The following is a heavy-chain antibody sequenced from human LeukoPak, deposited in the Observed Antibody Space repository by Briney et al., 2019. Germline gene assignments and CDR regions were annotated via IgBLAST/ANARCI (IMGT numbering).Heavy chain of an antibody. CDR1: GFTISCYS. CDR2: ISSSSSYI. J-gene: IGHJ4*02. CDR3: ARDRGYYYGSGSYDEG. Sequence: GGSLRLSCAASGFTISCYSMNWVRQAAGKRLGWVSFISSSSSYIYYADSVKGRFTISRDNAKNSLYLQMNSLSAEDTAVYYVARDRGYYYGSGSYDEGWGQGTLVTVSS. D-gene: IGHD3-10*01. V-gene: IGHV3-21*01.